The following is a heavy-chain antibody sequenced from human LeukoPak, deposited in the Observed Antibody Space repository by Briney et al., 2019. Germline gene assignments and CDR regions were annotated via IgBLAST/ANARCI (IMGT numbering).Heavy chain of an antibody. CDR3: ARGGGWLQLRGTNLDY. D-gene: IGHD5-24*01. CDR1: GYTFTGYY. Sequence: GASVKVSCKASGYTFTGYYMHWVRQAPGQGLEWMGRINPNSGGTNYAQKFQGRVTMTRDTSISTAYMELSRLRSDDTAVYYSARGGGWLQLRGTNLDYWGQGTLVTVSS. CDR2: INPNSGGT. V-gene: IGHV1-2*06. J-gene: IGHJ4*02.